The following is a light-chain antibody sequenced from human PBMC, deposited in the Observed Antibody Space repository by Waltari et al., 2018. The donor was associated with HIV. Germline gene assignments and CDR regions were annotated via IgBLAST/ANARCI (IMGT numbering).Light chain of an antibody. CDR1: SSNIGSNY. V-gene: IGLV1-47*01. CDR3: AAWEDSLSGSYV. CDR2: RNN. J-gene: IGLJ1*01. Sequence: QSVLTQPPSASGTPGQRVTISCSGSSSNIGSNYVYWYQQLPGTAPKLLIYRNNRRPSGVPDRFSGSKSGTSASLAISGLRSEDEADYYCAAWEDSLSGSYVFGTGTKVTVL.